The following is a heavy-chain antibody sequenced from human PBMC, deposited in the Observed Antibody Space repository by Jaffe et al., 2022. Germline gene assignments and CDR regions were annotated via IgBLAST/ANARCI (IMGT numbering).Heavy chain of an antibody. D-gene: IGHD4-17*01. V-gene: IGHV3-21*01. CDR3: ARDSRYGDFDY. Sequence: EVQLVESGGGLVKPGGSLRLSCAASGFTFSSYNINWVRQTPGKGLEWVSSISTISNYIYYADSVKGRFTISRDNARNSLFLQMESLRAEDTALYYCARDSRYGDFDYWGQGTLVTVSS. CDR2: ISTISNYI. J-gene: IGHJ4*02. CDR1: GFTFSSYN.